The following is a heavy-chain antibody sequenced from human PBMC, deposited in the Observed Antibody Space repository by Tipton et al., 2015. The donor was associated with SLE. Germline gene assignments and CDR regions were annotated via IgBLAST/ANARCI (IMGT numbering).Heavy chain of an antibody. Sequence: TLSLTCAVSGGSISSSNWWSWVRQPPGKGLEWIGEIYHSGSTNYNPSLKSRVTISVDTSKNQFSLKLSSVTAADTAVYYCARDGGGIAAFDIWGQGTMVTVSS. V-gene: IGHV4-4*02. D-gene: IGHD6-13*01. CDR2: IYHSGST. CDR1: GGSISSSNW. J-gene: IGHJ3*02. CDR3: ARDGGGIAAFDI.